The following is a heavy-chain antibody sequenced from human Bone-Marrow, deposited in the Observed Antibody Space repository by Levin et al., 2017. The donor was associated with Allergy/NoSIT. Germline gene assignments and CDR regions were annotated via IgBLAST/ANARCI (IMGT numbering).Heavy chain of an antibody. CDR1: GGSIRSYY. Sequence: SQTLSLTCTVSGGSIRSYYWSWIRQPPGKGLEWIGYIYYSGSTNYNPSLKSRVTISVDTSKNQFSLKLSSVTAADTAVYYCASFPYYYDSRGYKSGDYWGQGTLVTVSS. CDR2: IYYSGST. J-gene: IGHJ4*02. CDR3: ASFPYYYDSRGYKSGDY. V-gene: IGHV4-59*01. D-gene: IGHD3-22*01.